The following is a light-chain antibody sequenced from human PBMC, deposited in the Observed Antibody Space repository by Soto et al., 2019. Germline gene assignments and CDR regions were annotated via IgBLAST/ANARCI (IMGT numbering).Light chain of an antibody. V-gene: IGKV3-11*01. J-gene: IGKJ4*01. Sequence: EIVLTQSPATLSLSPGERATLSCRASQSISSYLAWYQQKPGRAPRLLIYDASNRATGIPARFSGGGTGTDFTLTISSLEPEDFAVYYCQQRSNWPPTFGGGTKVEIK. CDR3: QQRSNWPPT. CDR1: QSISSY. CDR2: DAS.